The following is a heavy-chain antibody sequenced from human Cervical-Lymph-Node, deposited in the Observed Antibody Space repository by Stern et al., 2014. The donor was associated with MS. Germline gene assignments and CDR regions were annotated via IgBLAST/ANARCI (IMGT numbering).Heavy chain of an antibody. Sequence: VQLVQSGAEVKKPGESLKISCKGSKYNFNTHWIAWVRQMPGKGLEWLGNISPGNSDTRNNPSLQGQVSISADKSITTAYLHFSSLKASDSAMYFCARHGGPNWNHEAHNWFDPWGQGTLVTVSS. D-gene: IGHD1-14*01. V-gene: IGHV5-51*03. CDR1: KYNFNTHW. CDR3: ARHGGPNWNHEAHNWFDP. J-gene: IGHJ5*02. CDR2: ISPGNSDT.